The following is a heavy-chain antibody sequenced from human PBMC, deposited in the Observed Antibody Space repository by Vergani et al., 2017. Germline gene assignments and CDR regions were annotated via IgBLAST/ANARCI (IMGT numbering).Heavy chain of an antibody. CDR1: GFTFSRHW. CDR2: VNPEGTNT. D-gene: IGHD2-2*01. J-gene: IGHJ6*03. CDR3: AREDIVVVPGRRPMDV. V-gene: IGHV3-74*01. Sequence: EVQLVESGGGLVQPGGSLRLSCAASGFTFSRHWMHWVRQAPGKGLVWVSRVNPEGTNTPYADSVKGRFTISRDNAKNSLYLQMNSLRAEDTAVYYCAREDIVVVPGRRPMDVWGKGTTVTVSS.